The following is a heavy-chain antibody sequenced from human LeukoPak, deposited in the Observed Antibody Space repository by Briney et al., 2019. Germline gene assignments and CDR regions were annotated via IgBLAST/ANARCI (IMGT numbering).Heavy chain of an antibody. CDR1: GFTFSSYS. D-gene: IGHD2-2*01. V-gene: IGHV3-21*01. CDR3: ARDRYCSSTSCYYYYYYYMDV. CDR2: ISSSSSYI. Sequence: GGSLRLSCAASGFTFSSYSMNWVRQAPGKGLEWVSSISSSSSYIYYADSVKGRFTISRDNAKNSLYLQMNSLRAEDTAVYYCARDRYCSSTSCYYYYYYYMDVWGKGTTVTVFS. J-gene: IGHJ6*03.